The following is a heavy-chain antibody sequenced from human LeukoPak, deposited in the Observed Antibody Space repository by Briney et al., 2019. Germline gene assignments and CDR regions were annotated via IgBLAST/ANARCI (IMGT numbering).Heavy chain of an antibody. CDR1: GFTFSGYS. V-gene: IGHV3-48*04. Sequence: GGSLRLSCAASGFTFSGYSMNWVRQAPGKGLEWVSSISSSGSTIYYADSVKGRFTISRDNAKNSLYLQMNSLRAEDTAVYYCATRRDYGDYDFDYWGQGTLVTVSS. D-gene: IGHD4-17*01. J-gene: IGHJ4*02. CDR3: ATRRDYGDYDFDY. CDR2: ISSSGSTI.